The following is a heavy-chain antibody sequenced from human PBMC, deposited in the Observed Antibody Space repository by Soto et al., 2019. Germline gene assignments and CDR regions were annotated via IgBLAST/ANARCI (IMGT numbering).Heavy chain of an antibody. CDR1: GYAFTTYG. D-gene: IGHD1-1*01. V-gene: IGHV1-18*01. Sequence: QVHLVQSGAEVKKPGASVKVSCKGSGYAFTTYGITWVRQAPGQGLEWMGWISAHNGNTNYAQKLQGRVTVTRDTSPSPAYMELRSLRSDGQAVYYCARGRYGDYWGQGALVTVSS. CDR2: ISAHNGNT. CDR3: ARGRYGDY. J-gene: IGHJ4*02.